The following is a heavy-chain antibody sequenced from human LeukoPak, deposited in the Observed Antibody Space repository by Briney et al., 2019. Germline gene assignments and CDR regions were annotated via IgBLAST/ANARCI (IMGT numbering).Heavy chain of an antibody. CDR1: GGSISSYY. CDR2: IYTSGST. Sequence: SETLSLTCTVSGGSISSYYWSWIRQPAGRGLEWIGRIYTSGSTNYNPSLKSRVTMSVDTSKNQLSLKLSSVTAADTAVYYCARDYVGTTVTTRVLNNWFDPWGQGTLVTVSS. J-gene: IGHJ5*02. V-gene: IGHV4-4*07. D-gene: IGHD4-17*01. CDR3: ARDYVGTTVTTRVLNNWFDP.